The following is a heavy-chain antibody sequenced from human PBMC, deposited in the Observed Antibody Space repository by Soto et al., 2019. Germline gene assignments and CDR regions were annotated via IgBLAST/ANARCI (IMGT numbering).Heavy chain of an antibody. V-gene: IGHV1-18*04. CDR2: ISAYNGNT. CDR1: GYTFTSYG. D-gene: IGHD2-15*01. CDR3: AGGLSGSRVGDAFDI. J-gene: IGHJ3*02. Sequence: QVQLVQSGAEVKKPGASVKVSCKASGYTFTSYGISWVRQAPGQGLEWMGWISAYNGNTNYAQKLQGRVTMTTDTSTSAAYMELRRLRSDGTAVYYCAGGLSGSRVGDAFDIWGQGTMVTVSS.